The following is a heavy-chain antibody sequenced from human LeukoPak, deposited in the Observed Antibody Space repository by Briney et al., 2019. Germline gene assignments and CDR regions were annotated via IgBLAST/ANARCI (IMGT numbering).Heavy chain of an antibody. V-gene: IGHV4-59*01. CDR1: GGSISSYY. CDR2: IYYSGSA. Sequence: PSETLSLTCTVSGGSISSYYWSWIRQPPGKGLEWIGYIYYSGSANYNPSLKSRVTISVDTSKNQFSLKLSSVTAADTAVYYCARGGGYSSGLSYWGQGALVTVSS. D-gene: IGHD2-15*01. CDR3: ARGGGYSSGLSY. J-gene: IGHJ4*02.